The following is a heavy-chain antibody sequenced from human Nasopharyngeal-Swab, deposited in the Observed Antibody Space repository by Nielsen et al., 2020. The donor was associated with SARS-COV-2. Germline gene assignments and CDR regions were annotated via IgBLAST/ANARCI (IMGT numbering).Heavy chain of an antibody. Sequence: ESLKISCSASGFIFKNYAISWVRQAPGKGLEWVSVISGSDYSTYYADSVKGRFTISRDNSKNTVSLQMNSLRVEDTAMYYCAKDRDSGDDSDDYYHYYGMDVWGQGTTVTVSS. CDR1: GFIFKNYA. D-gene: IGHD5-12*01. J-gene: IGHJ6*02. CDR3: AKDRDSGDDSDDYYHYYGMDV. V-gene: IGHV3-23*01. CDR2: ISGSDYST.